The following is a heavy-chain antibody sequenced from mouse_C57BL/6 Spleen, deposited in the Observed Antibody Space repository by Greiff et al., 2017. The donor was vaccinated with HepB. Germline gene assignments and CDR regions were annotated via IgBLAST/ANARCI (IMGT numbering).Heavy chain of an antibody. D-gene: IGHD2-2*01. CDR2: ISYDGSN. V-gene: IGHV3-6*01. J-gene: IGHJ4*01. Sequence: DVQLQESGPGLVKPSQSLSLTCSVTGYSITSGYYWNWIRQFPGNKLEWMGYISYDGSNNYNPSLKNRISITRDTSKNQFFLKLNSVTTEDTATYYCARGGRLRYYAMDYWGQGTSVTVSS. CDR1: GYSITSGYY. CDR3: ARGGRLRYYAMDY.